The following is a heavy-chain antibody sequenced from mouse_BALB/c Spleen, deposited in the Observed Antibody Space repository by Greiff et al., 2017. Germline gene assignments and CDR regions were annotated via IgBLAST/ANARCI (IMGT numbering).Heavy chain of an antibody. CDR2: IYPSDSYT. CDR3: TRDGGYFDY. CDR1: GYTFTSYW. J-gene: IGHJ2*01. V-gene: IGHV1-69*02. Sequence: VQLQQPGAELVRPGASVKLSCKASGYTFTSYWINWVKQRPGQGLEWIGNIYPSDSYTNYNQKFKDKATLTVDKSSSTAYMQLSSPTSEDSAVYYCTRDGGYFDYWGQGTTLTVSS. D-gene: IGHD2-3*01.